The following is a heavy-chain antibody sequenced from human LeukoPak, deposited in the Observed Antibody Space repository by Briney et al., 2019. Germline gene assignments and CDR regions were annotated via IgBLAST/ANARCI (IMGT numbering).Heavy chain of an antibody. Sequence: PGGSLRLSCAASGFTFSSYSMNWVRQAPGKGLEWVSSISSSSSYIYYADSVKGRFTISRDNAKNSLYLQMNSLRAEDTAVYYCARETIVLRYFDWFTAPPDYWGQGTLVTVSS. D-gene: IGHD3-9*01. J-gene: IGHJ4*02. CDR3: ARETIVLRYFDWFTAPPDY. CDR2: ISSSSSYI. CDR1: GFTFSSYS. V-gene: IGHV3-21*01.